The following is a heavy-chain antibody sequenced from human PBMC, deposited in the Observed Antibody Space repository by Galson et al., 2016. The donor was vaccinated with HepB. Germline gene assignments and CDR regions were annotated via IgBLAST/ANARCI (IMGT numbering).Heavy chain of an antibody. D-gene: IGHD6-13*01. V-gene: IGHV2-70*01. Sequence: PALVKPTQTLTLTCPFSGFSLSTSGMCVSWIRQPPGKALEWLALIDWDDDKYYSTSLKTRLTISKDTSKNQVVLTMTNMDPVDTATYYCARIRGIAAAGPFDYWGQGTLVTVSS. J-gene: IGHJ4*02. CDR3: ARIRGIAAAGPFDY. CDR2: IDWDDDK. CDR1: GFSLSTSGMC.